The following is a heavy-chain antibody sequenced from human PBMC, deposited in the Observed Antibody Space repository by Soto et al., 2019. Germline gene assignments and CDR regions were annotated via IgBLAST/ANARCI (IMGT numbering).Heavy chain of an antibody. CDR1: GFTFSNYA. J-gene: IGHJ4*02. CDR2: ISNSFSDGNT. V-gene: IGHV3-23*01. Sequence: EVQLLESGGGLVQPGGSLRLSCAASGFTFSNYAMNWVRQAPGKGLEWVSAISNSFSDGNTHYADSVKGRFTISRDNAMNRVFLEMKSQRAEDTAVYYCATVSSPERRNYFDYWGQGTLVTVSS. CDR3: ATVSSPERRNYFDY. D-gene: IGHD1-1*01.